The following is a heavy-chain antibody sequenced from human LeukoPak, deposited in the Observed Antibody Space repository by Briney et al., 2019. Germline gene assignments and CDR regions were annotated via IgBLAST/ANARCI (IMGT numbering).Heavy chain of an antibody. J-gene: IGHJ4*02. D-gene: IGHD3-3*01. CDR2: IYYSGST. Sequence: PSETLSLTCTVSGGSISSGDYYWSWIRQPPRKGLEWIGYIYYSGSTYYNPSLKSRVTISVDTSKNQFSLNLSSVTAADTAVYYCARGVWSGYYADYWGQGTLVTVSS. CDR3: ARGVWSGYYADY. CDR1: GGSISSGDYY. V-gene: IGHV4-30-4*08.